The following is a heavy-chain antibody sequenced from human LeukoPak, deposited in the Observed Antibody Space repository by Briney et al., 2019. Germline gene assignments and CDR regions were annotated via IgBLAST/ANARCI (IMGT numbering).Heavy chain of an antibody. CDR3: ARAEKDYGSDNAFDI. Sequence: GGSLRLSCAASEFTFSTYWMHWVRQAPGKGLVWVTNISPNGETTYYADSVKGRFTISRDNAKNSLYLQMHSLRAEDTAVYYCARAEKDYGSDNAFDIWGQGTMVTVSS. CDR2: ISPNGETT. CDR1: EFTFSTYW. J-gene: IGHJ3*02. D-gene: IGHD3-10*01. V-gene: IGHV3-74*01.